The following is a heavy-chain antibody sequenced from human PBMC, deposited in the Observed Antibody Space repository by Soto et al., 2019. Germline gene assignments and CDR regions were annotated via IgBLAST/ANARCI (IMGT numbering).Heavy chain of an antibody. CDR1: GFTFSSYA. J-gene: IGHJ4*02. CDR3: AKALAVAGYFDY. V-gene: IGHV3-23*01. D-gene: IGHD6-19*01. CDR2: ISGSGGST. Sequence: EVQLLESGGGLVQPGGSLRLSCAASGFTFSSYAMSWVRQAPGKGLEWVSAISGSGGSTYYADSVKGRFTISRDNSKNTLYLQMNSLRAEDTALYYCAKALAVAGYFDYWGQGTLVTVSS.